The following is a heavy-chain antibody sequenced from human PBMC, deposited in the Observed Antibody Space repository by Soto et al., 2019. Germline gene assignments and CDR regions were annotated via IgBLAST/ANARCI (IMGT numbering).Heavy chain of an antibody. D-gene: IGHD6-19*01. CDR1: GFSLSASGVA. CDR2: IYWDDDK. Sequence: QVTLKESGPPLVKPTQTLTLTCTFSGFSLSASGVAVGWIRQPPGKALEWLALIYWDDDKRYSPSLKSRITITKVNSKGHLVLTMTSTDPVAAAAYSCAHRPEVVSGTREFGWFDPWGQGPLVTVSS. CDR3: AHRPEVVSGTREFGWFDP. J-gene: IGHJ5*02. V-gene: IGHV2-5*02.